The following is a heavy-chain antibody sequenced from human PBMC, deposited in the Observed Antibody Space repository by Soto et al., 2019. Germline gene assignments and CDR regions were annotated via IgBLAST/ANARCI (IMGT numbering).Heavy chain of an antibody. CDR1: GGSISSGGYS. CDR3: ARVPSP. J-gene: IGHJ5*02. Sequence: QLQLQESGSGLVKPSQTLSLTCAVSGGSISSGGYSWSWIRQPPGKGLEWIGYIYHSGSPYYNPPPXSXXTIAVDRSKTQCSLKLSSVTAADTAVYYCARVPSPWGQGTLVTVSS. V-gene: IGHV4-30-2*01. CDR2: IYHSGSP.